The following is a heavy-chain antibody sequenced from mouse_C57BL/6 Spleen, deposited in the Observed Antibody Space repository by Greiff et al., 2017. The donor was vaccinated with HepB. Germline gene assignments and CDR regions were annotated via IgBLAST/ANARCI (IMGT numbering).Heavy chain of an antibody. CDR3: ATGTPFAY. Sequence: VQLQQSVAELVRPGASVKLSCTASGFNIKNPYMHWVKQRPEQGLEWIGRIEPANGNNQYAPKFQGKATITADTSSNTPYLQLSSLTSEDTAIYYCATGTPFAYWGQGTLVTVSA. J-gene: IGHJ3*01. CDR2: IEPANGNN. CDR1: GFNIKNPY. D-gene: IGHD4-1*01. V-gene: IGHV14-3*01.